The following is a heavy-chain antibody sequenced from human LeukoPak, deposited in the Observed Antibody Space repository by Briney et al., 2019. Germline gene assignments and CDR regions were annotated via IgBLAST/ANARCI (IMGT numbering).Heavy chain of an antibody. CDR1: GFTFSSYW. CDR2: IKQDESEK. CDR3: ARDPSGSYLGGFDY. J-gene: IGHJ4*02. D-gene: IGHD1-26*01. Sequence: PGGSLRLSCVGSGFTFSSYWMSWVRQAPGKGLEWVANIKQDESEKYYVDSVKGRFTISRDNAKNSLYLQMSSLRAEDTAVYYCARDPSGSYLGGFDYWGQGTLVTVSS. V-gene: IGHV3-7*01.